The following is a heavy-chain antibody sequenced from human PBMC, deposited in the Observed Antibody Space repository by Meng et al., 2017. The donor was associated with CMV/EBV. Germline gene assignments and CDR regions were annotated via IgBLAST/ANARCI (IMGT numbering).Heavy chain of an antibody. J-gene: IGHJ3*02. CDR2: ISSTSSYI. CDR1: GFTFSSYS. D-gene: IGHD6-25*01. Sequence: GESLKISCAASGFTFSSYSMNWVRQAPGKGLEWVSSISSTSSYIYYADSVKGRFTISRDNAKNSLYLQMNSLRAEDTAVYYCARDDPRTSGRVRAFDIWGQGTMVTVSS. CDR3: ARDDPRTSGRVRAFDI. V-gene: IGHV3-21*01.